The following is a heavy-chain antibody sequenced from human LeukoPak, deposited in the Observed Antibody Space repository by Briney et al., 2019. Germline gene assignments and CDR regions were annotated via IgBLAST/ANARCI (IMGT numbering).Heavy chain of an antibody. CDR1: GYTFTGYY. Sequence: GASVKVSCKASGYTFTGYYMHWVRQAPGPGLEWTGWINPNSGGTNYAQKFQGRVTMTRDTSISTAYMELSRLRSDDTAVYYCARGDYDFWSGPPLFDPWGQGTLVTVSS. D-gene: IGHD3-3*01. CDR3: ARGDYDFWSGPPLFDP. V-gene: IGHV1-2*02. CDR2: INPNSGGT. J-gene: IGHJ5*02.